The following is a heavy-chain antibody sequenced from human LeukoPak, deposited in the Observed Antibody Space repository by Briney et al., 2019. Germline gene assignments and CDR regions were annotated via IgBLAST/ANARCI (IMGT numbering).Heavy chain of an antibody. Sequence: GGSLRLSGAASGFTYTSYTMRWAGQAPGKGLEWVAGVSNTGGNTEYADSVKGRFTISRGNSKNPLSLQMTNLRVDDTAVYYCAKAYVGSSKYGMDVWGQGTPVTVSS. J-gene: IGHJ6*02. CDR1: GFTYTSYT. V-gene: IGHV3-23*01. CDR2: VSNTGGNT. CDR3: AKAYVGSSKYGMDV. D-gene: IGHD6-19*01.